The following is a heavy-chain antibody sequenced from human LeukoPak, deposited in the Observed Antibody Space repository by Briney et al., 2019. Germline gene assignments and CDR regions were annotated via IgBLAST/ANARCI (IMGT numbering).Heavy chain of an antibody. D-gene: IGHD6-13*01. CDR2: INHSGST. CDR3: ARGYSSSWYPGGGFDP. CDR1: GGSISSGGYY. J-gene: IGHJ5*02. Sequence: SETLSLTCTVSGGSISSGGYYWSWIRQPPGTGLEWIGEINHSGSTNYNPSLKSRVTISVDTSKNQFSLKLSSVTAADTAVYYCARGYSSSWYPGGGFDPWGQGTLVTVSS. V-gene: IGHV4-39*07.